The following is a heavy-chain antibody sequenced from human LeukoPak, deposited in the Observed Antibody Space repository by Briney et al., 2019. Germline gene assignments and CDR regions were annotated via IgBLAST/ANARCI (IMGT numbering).Heavy chain of an antibody. V-gene: IGHV4-30-2*01. CDR1: GGSISSGGYS. CDR2: IYHSGST. Sequence: SQTLSLTCAVSGGSISSGGYSWSWIRQPPGKGLEWIGYIYHSGSTYYNPSLKSRVTISVDRSKNQFSLKLSSVTAADTAVYYCARGPGTWYYYWGQGTPVTVSS. CDR3: ARGPGTWYYY. J-gene: IGHJ4*02. D-gene: IGHD6-13*01.